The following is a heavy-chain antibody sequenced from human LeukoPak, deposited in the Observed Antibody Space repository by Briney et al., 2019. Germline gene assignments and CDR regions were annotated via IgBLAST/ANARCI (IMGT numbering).Heavy chain of an antibody. V-gene: IGHV1-69*04. CDR3: ARDVGLNVVVVAAHNWFDP. Sequence: ASVKVSCKASGGTFSSYAISWVRQAPGQGLEWMGRIIPILGIANYAQKFQGRVTITADKSTSTAYMELSSLRSEDTAVCYCARDVGLNVVVVAAHNWFDPWGQGTLVTVSS. J-gene: IGHJ5*02. CDR2: IIPILGIA. D-gene: IGHD2-15*01. CDR1: GGTFSSYA.